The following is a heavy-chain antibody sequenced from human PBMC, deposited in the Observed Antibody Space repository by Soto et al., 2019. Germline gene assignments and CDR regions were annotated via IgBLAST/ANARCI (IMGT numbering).Heavy chain of an antibody. D-gene: IGHD2-2*01. Sequence: GGSLRLSCAASGFTFSSYSMNWVRQAPGKGLEWVSSISSSSSYIYYADSVKGRFTISRDNAKNSLYLQMNSLRAEDTAVYYCARDRCSSTSCPVDYWGQGTPVTVSS. CDR3: ARDRCSSTSCPVDY. V-gene: IGHV3-21*01. CDR2: ISSSSSYI. J-gene: IGHJ4*02. CDR1: GFTFSSYS.